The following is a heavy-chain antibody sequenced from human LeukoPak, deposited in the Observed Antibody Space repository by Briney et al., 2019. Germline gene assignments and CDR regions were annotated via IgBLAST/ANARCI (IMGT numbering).Heavy chain of an antibody. CDR2: IYSGGST. D-gene: IGHD2-15*01. CDR3: ARYCSGGDCYSKALDY. J-gene: IGHJ4*02. V-gene: IGHV3-53*01. Sequence: GGSLRLSCAASGFTVSSNYMSWVRQAPGKGLEWVSVIYSGGSTYYADSVKGRFTISRDNSKNTLYLQMNSLRAEDTAVYYCARYCSGGDCYSKALDYWGQGILVTVPS. CDR1: GFTVSSNY.